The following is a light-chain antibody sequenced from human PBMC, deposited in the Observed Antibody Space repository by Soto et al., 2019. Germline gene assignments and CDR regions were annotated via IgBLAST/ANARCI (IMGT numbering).Light chain of an antibody. CDR2: GAS. J-gene: IGKJ2*01. V-gene: IGKV3-20*01. CDR1: RSVSSRY. CDR3: HQYVYSPTT. Sequence: EIVLTQSPGTLSLSPGERATLSCRASRSVSSRYLAWYQQKAGQAPRLLISGASSRATGIQDRFSGSESGADFTLISSRLEPEHVAMYHCHQYVYSPTTFGQGTQVEIK.